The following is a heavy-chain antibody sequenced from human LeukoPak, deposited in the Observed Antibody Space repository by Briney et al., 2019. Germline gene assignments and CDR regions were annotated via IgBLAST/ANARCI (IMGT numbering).Heavy chain of an antibody. J-gene: IGHJ3*02. Sequence: GGSLRLSCAASGLTFSRYTMNWVRQAPGKGLEWVAVISYDGSNKYYADSVKGRFTISRDNSKNTLYLQMNSLRAEDTAVYYCARVHFIGVVPAAIGAFDIWGQGTMVTVSS. V-gene: IGHV3-30-3*01. CDR1: GLTFSRYT. CDR3: ARVHFIGVVPAAIGAFDI. CDR2: ISYDGSNK. D-gene: IGHD2-2*02.